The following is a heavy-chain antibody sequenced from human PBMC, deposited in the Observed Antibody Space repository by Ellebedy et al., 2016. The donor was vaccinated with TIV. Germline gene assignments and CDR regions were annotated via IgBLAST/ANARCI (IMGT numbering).Heavy chain of an antibody. Sequence: SETLSLXCAVYGGSLSGYFWSWIRQPPGKGLEWIGEINRSGSTNYSPSLKSRVTISVDTSKNHFSLKLSSVTAADTAVYYCARFGSYWGQGTLVTVSS. J-gene: IGHJ4*02. CDR3: ARFGSY. V-gene: IGHV4-34*01. CDR2: INRSGST. D-gene: IGHD3-10*01. CDR1: GGSLSGYF.